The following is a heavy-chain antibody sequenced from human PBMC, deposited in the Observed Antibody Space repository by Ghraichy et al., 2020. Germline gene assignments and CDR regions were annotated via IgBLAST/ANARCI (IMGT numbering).Heavy chain of an antibody. J-gene: IGHJ4*02. CDR3: ARHTGDILTGYYMWSFDY. D-gene: IGHD3-9*01. V-gene: IGHV4-59*08. CDR1: GGSISSYY. CDR2: IYYSGST. Sequence: SETLSLTCTVSGGSISSYYWSWIRQPPGKGLEWIGYIYYSGSTNYNPSLKSRVTISVDTSKNQFSLKLSSVTAADTAVYYCARHTGDILTGYYMWSFDYWGQGTLVTVSS.